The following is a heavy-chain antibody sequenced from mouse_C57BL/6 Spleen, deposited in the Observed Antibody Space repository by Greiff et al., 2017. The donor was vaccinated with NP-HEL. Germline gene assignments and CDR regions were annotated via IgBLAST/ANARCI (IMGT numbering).Heavy chain of an antibody. V-gene: IGHV5-6*01. Sequence: EVKLQESGGDLVKPGGSLKLSCAASGFTFSSYGMSWVRQTPDKRLEWVATISSGGSYTYYPDSVKGRFTISRDNAKNTLYLQMSSLKSEDTAMCYCARQYYGSSRYFDVWGTGTTVTVSS. CDR1: GFTFSSYG. J-gene: IGHJ1*03. CDR2: ISSGGSYT. CDR3: ARQYYGSSRYFDV. D-gene: IGHD1-1*01.